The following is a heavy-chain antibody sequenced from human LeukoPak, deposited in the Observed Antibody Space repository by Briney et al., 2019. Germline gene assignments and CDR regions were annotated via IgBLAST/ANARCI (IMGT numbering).Heavy chain of an antibody. CDR3: ARSKEDCCGSFDP. CDR2: ISGSSSYI. J-gene: IGHJ5*02. Sequence: PGGSLRLSRAASGFTFSTYSMNWVRQAPGKGLEWVSSISGSSSYIYYADSVKGRFTISRDNAKNSLYLQMNSLRVEDTAVYYCARSKEDCCGSFDPWGQGTLVTVSS. V-gene: IGHV3-21*04. CDR1: GFTFSTYS. D-gene: IGHD2-15*01.